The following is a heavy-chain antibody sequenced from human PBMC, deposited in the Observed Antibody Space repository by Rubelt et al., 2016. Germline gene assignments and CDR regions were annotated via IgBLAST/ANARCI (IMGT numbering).Heavy chain of an antibody. CDR2: ISYDGSKT. Sequence: GGGVAQPGRSLRLSCAASGFTFSSYGIHWVRQAPGKGLEWVAFISYDGSKTYYADSVKGRFTVSRDKSKNTLYLRMNSLRADDTDVYYCVRGGEYGDNEDYYYYSGMDVWGQGTTVTVSS. J-gene: IGHJ6*02. V-gene: IGHV3-30*04. D-gene: IGHD4-17*01. CDR3: VRGGEYGDNEDYYYYSGMDV. CDR1: GFTFSSYG.